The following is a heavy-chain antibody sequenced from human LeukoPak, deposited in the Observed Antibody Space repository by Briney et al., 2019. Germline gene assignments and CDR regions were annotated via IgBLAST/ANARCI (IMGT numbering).Heavy chain of an antibody. J-gene: IGHJ6*03. Sequence: SETLSLTCTVSGGSISSYYWSWIRQPAGKGLEWIGRIYTSGSTNYNPSLKSRVTISVDTSKNQFSLKLSSVTAADTAVYYCARVAGYCSGGSCYAGRYYYYYYMDVWGKGTTVTVSS. CDR1: GGSISSYY. D-gene: IGHD2-15*01. CDR2: IYTSGST. CDR3: ARVAGYCSGGSCYAGRYYYYYYMDV. V-gene: IGHV4-4*07.